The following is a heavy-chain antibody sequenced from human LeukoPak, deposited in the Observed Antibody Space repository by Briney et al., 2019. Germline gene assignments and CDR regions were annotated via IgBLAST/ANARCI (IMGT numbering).Heavy chain of an antibody. D-gene: IGHD3-22*01. CDR2: IYYSGST. V-gene: IGHV4-39*07. CDR3: ARDEGSAYPFDY. Sequence: SETLSLTCTVSGGSFSSYYWGWIRQPPGKGLEWIGSIYYSGSTYYNPSLKSRVTISVDTSKNQFSLNLNSVTAADTAVYFCARDEGSAYPFDYWGQGTLVTVSS. CDR1: GGSFSSYY. J-gene: IGHJ4*02.